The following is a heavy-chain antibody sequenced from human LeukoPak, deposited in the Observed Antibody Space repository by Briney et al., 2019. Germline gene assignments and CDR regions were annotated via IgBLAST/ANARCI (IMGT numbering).Heavy chain of an antibody. J-gene: IGHJ4*02. V-gene: IGHV4-59*12. CDR1: GGSNTSYY. Sequence: PSETLSLTCTVSGGSNTSYYWSWIRQPPGKGLECIGYIYYSGSTYYNPSLKSRVTISVDTSKNQFSLKLSSVTAADTAVYYCARGLTRVVPAAMSAYWGQGTLVTVSS. CDR2: IYYSGST. D-gene: IGHD2-2*01. CDR3: ARGLTRVVPAAMSAY.